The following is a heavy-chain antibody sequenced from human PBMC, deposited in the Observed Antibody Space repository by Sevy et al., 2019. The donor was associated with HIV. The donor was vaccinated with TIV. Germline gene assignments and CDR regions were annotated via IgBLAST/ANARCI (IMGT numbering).Heavy chain of an antibody. V-gene: IGHV3-30*03. Sequence: GGSLRLSCVGSGFTFRNFGVHCLRQAPGKGLEWLSVVSYDGSSKYYVDSVKGRFIVSRDNSKNTLYLQMNSLRTEDTAVYYCARGGSGDYYYYGVDVWGQGTTVTVSS. CDR2: VSYDGSSK. J-gene: IGHJ6*02. D-gene: IGHD3-10*01. CDR1: GFTFRNFG. CDR3: ARGGSGDYYYYGVDV.